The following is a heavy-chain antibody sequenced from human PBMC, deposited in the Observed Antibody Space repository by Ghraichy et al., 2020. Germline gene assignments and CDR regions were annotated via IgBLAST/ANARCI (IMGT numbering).Heavy chain of an antibody. D-gene: IGHD3-10*01. V-gene: IGHV3-7*03. CDR3: SSGDTFDI. Sequence: GGSLRLSCAASGFIFGSHWMTWVRQAPGKGLEWVANINQDSREKYYVHSVKGRFTISRDNARNSLYLQMNNLSAEDTAVYYCSSGDTFDIWGLGTMVTVSS. CDR2: INQDSREK. J-gene: IGHJ3*02. CDR1: GFIFGSHW.